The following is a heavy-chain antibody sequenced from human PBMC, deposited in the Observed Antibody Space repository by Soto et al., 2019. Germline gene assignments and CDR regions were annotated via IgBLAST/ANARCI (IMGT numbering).Heavy chain of an antibody. V-gene: IGHV4-34*01. CDR3: ARTSPYDSSGYPGYYFDY. Sequence: QPPGKGLEWIGEINHSGSTNYNPSLKSRVTISVDTSKNQFSLKLSSVTAADTAVYYCARTSPYDSSGYPGYYFDYWGQGTLVTVSS. CDR2: INHSGST. J-gene: IGHJ4*02. D-gene: IGHD3-22*01.